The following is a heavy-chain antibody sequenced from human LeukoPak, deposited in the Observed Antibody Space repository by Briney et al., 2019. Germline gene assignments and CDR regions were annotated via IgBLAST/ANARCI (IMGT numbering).Heavy chain of an antibody. D-gene: IGHD2-8*01. CDR3: ARGKYCTNGVCKFDY. V-gene: IGHV4-39*07. J-gene: IGHJ4*02. CDR1: GGSISSSSYY. Sequence: SETLSLTCTVSGGSISSSSYYWGWIRQPPGKGLEWIGSISYSGSSYYNPSLKSPVIISVDTSKNQFSLKLSSVTAADTAVYYCARGKYCTNGVCKFDYWGQGTLVTVSS. CDR2: ISYSGSS.